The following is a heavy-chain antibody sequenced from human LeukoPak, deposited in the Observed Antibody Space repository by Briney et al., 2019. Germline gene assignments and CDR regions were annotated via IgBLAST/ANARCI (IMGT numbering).Heavy chain of an antibody. CDR1: GYTFTGYY. CDR3: AREITPSNWDFDY. V-gene: IGHV1-2*02. Sequence: ASVKVSCKASGYTFTGYYMHWVRQAPGQGLEWMGWINPNSGGTNYAQKFQGRVTMTRDTSISTAYMELSGLRSDDTAVYYCAREITPSNWDFDYWGQGTLVTVSS. D-gene: IGHD7-27*01. J-gene: IGHJ4*02. CDR2: INPNSGGT.